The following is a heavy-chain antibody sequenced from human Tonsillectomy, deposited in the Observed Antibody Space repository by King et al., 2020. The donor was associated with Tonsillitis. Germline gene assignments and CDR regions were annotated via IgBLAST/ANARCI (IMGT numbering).Heavy chain of an antibody. D-gene: IGHD1-26*01. CDR3: ARDGSGSYFGDYMDV. CDR1: GATFSSYA. V-gene: IGHV1-69*01. Sequence: QLVQSGAEVKKPWSSVKVSCKASGATFSSYAISWVRQAPGQRLEWMVGIIPIFGTANYDQKFQGRVTSTADESTSTSYMELSSLRSEDTAVYYCARDGSGSYFGDYMDVWGKGTTVTVSS. CDR2: IIPIFGTA. J-gene: IGHJ6*03.